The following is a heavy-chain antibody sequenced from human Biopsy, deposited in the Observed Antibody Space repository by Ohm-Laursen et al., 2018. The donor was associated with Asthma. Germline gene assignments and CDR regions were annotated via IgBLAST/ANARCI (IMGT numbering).Heavy chain of an antibody. Sequence: GSLRLSCAASGFAVSRDYMFWVRQAPGKGLEWVSVIYSGGTSHTADSVRGRLTISRDYSKNTLYLQMHSLRAEDTAVYYCVKDTYEDDYGYYTFDVWDQGTMVTVSS. V-gene: IGHV3-53*01. CDR3: VKDTYEDDYGYYTFDV. CDR2: IYSGGTS. CDR1: GFAVSRDY. D-gene: IGHD3-22*01. J-gene: IGHJ3*01.